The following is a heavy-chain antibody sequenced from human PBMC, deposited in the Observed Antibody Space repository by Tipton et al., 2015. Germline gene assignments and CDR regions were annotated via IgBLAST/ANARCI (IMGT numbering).Heavy chain of an antibody. Sequence: TLSLTCTVSGGSINTGGYYWSWIRQHPGKGLEWIGSISHSGNTYYNPSLKSRVTMSRDTSKNQFSLKLTSVTAADTAVYYCASLLLYGDYVHGLGYWGRGTLVTVSS. D-gene: IGHD4-17*01. V-gene: IGHV4-39*07. J-gene: IGHJ4*02. CDR2: ISHSGNT. CDR3: ASLLLYGDYVHGLGY. CDR1: GGSINTGGYY.